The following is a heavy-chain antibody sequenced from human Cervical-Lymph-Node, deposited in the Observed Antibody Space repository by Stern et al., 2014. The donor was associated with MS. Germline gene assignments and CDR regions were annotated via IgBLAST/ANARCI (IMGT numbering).Heavy chain of an antibody. CDR2: INTNTGTP. CDR3: ARETGGQVYSSGWYTFDY. Sequence: VQLVESGSELKKPGASVKVSCKASGYTFTSYAMNWVRQAPGQGLEWMGWINTNTGTPTYAQGFTGLFVFSLDTSVSTAYLQISSLKAEDTAVYYCARETGGQVYSSGWYTFDYWGQGTLVTVSS. CDR1: GYTFTSYA. V-gene: IGHV7-4-1*02. D-gene: IGHD6-19*01. J-gene: IGHJ4*02.